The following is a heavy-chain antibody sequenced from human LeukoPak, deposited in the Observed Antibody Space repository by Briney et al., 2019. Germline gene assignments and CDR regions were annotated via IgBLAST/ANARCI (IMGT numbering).Heavy chain of an antibody. J-gene: IGHJ5*02. CDR1: GGSISSYY. CDR2: IYYSGST. D-gene: IGHD3-10*01. V-gene: IGHV4-59*12. Sequence: KASETLSLTCTVSGGSISSYYWSWIRQPPGKGLEWIGYIYYSGSTNYNPSLKSRVTISVDTSKNQFSLKLSSVTAADTAVYYCARGSNGRITMVRGVHNWFDPWGQGTLVTVSS. CDR3: ARGSNGRITMVRGVHNWFDP.